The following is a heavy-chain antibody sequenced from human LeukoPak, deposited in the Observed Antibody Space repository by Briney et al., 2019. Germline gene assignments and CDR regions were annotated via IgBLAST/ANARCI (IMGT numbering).Heavy chain of an antibody. V-gene: IGHV4-4*07. CDR1: GGSISSYY. D-gene: IGHD2-2*01. J-gene: IGHJ5*02. Sequence: SETLSLTCTVSGGSISSYYWSWIRQPARKGLEWIGRIYTSGSTNYNPSLKSRVTMSVDTSKNQFSLKLSSVTAADTAVYYCARDLRRCSSTSCYGDWFDPWGQGTLVTVSS. CDR2: IYTSGST. CDR3: ARDLRRCSSTSCYGDWFDP.